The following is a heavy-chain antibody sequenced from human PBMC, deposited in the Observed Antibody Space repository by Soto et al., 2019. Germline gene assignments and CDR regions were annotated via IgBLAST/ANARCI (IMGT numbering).Heavy chain of an antibody. J-gene: IGHJ4*02. CDR2: ISGGGDTT. V-gene: IGHV3-23*01. CDR1: GFTYNNYA. Sequence: EVQLLESGGGLAQPGGSLRLSCAASGFTYNNYAMTWVRQAPGNGLEWVSAISGGGDTTSYADSVKGRFTVSRDGSKNTLYMQMSSLRAEDTALYYYAKGRGGTGSLTPRVDFWGQGTLVTVSS. D-gene: IGHD3-10*01. CDR3: AKGRGGTGSLTPRVDF.